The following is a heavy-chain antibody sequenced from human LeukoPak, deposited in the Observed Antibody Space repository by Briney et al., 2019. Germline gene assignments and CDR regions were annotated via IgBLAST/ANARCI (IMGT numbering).Heavy chain of an antibody. Sequence: SDTLSLPCIVPGGSISSSSYYWAWIRQSPGKGLEWIGTFSSGGSAYYNPSLTSRVSISKDTSDNQFSLRLYSVTAADTAVYYCARKQTGTMYDVWGQGTQVTVSS. D-gene: IGHD1-7*01. V-gene: IGHV4-39*07. CDR1: GGSISSSSYY. CDR3: ARKQTGTMYDV. J-gene: IGHJ4*02. CDR2: FSSGGSA.